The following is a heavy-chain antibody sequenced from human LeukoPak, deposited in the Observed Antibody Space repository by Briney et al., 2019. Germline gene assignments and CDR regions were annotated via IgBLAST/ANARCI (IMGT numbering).Heavy chain of an antibody. CDR3: LRGSYVVY. V-gene: IGHV3-72*01. CDR2: SGNKVNSYST. Sequence: PGGSLRLSCAASGLIFSDHNMDWVRQAPGKGLEWVGRSGNKVNSYSTEYAASVKGRFTISRDDSRNSLYLQMNSLKTEDTAVYSCLRGSYVVYWGRATLVTVSS. D-gene: IGHD2-15*01. J-gene: IGHJ4*02. CDR1: GLIFSDHN.